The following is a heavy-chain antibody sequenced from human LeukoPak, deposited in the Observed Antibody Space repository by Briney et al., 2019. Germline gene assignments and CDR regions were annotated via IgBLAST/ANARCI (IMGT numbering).Heavy chain of an antibody. J-gene: IGHJ4*02. CDR2: ISWNSGSI. D-gene: IGHD1-26*01. CDR3: VRGGYQFEY. CDR1: GFIFNNYA. Sequence: GGSLRLSCAGSGFIFNNYAMHWVRQPPGKGLEWVSGISWNSGSIDYADSVKGRFTISRDNAKNSLYLQMNSLRVEDSAVYYCVRGGYQFEYWGQGTLVTVSS. V-gene: IGHV3-9*01.